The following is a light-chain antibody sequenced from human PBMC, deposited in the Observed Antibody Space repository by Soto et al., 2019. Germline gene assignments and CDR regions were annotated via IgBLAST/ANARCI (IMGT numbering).Light chain of an antibody. CDR3: QQRTYWPWT. CDR2: DAF. V-gene: IGKV3-11*01. J-gene: IGKJ1*01. Sequence: EIVMTQSPATLSVSPVERATLSCRPSRTIMNNLIWFQQQPGQAPRLLIYDAFNRATGIPARFSASGSGTDFTLTIGSLEPEDFAVYYCQQRTYWPWTFGQGTKVDIK. CDR1: RTIMNN.